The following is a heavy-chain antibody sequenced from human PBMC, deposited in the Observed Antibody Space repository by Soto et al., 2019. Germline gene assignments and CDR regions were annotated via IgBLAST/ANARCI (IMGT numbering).Heavy chain of an antibody. J-gene: IGHJ4*02. CDR3: ERDQNFGGDRWLDY. Sequence: QVLLVQPGAEVKKPGASVKVSCKASGYTFTTYTVQWVRQAPGQRLEWMGWINAGNGNTKYSQKFQGRVTITRDTSATTVYMVLSSLRSEATALYYCERDQNFGGDRWLDYWGQGTLVTVSS. V-gene: IGHV1-3*01. CDR2: INAGNGNT. D-gene: IGHD2-21*02. CDR1: GYTFTTYT.